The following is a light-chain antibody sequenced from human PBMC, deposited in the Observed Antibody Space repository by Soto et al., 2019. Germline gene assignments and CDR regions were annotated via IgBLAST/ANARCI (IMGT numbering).Light chain of an antibody. CDR2: AAS. CDR3: QQYYSWTSIT. J-gene: IGKJ5*01. Sequence: EILLTQSPATLSVSPGERATLSCRSSQSVNRNLGWYQQKPGQAPRLLIFAASPRAPGIPARFSGSGSGTEFTLTISGLQSEDFAVYYCQQYYSWTSITFGQGTRLEVK. V-gene: IGKV3-15*01. CDR1: QSVNRN.